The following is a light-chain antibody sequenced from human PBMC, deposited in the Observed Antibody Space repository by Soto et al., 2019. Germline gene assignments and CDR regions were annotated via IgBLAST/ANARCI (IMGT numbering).Light chain of an antibody. CDR2: GAS. CDR1: QSVSSSY. V-gene: IGKV3-20*01. Sequence: EIVLTQSPGTLSLSPGERATLSCRASQSVSSSYLAWYQQKPGQAPRLLIYGASSRATGIPDRFSGSGSGTGCTLTISRLEPEDFAVYYCQQYGSTPLTLGGGTKVDIK. J-gene: IGKJ4*01. CDR3: QQYGSTPLT.